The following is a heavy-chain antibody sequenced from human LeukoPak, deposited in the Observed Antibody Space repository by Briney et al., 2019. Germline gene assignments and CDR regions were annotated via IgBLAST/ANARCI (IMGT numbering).Heavy chain of an antibody. CDR1: GGSFSGYY. CDR2: INHSGST. V-gene: IGHV4-34*01. D-gene: IGHD3-16*02. CDR3: ARGYDYVWGSYRSPRAFDI. J-gene: IGHJ3*02. Sequence: PETLSLTCAVYGGSFSGYYWSWIRQPPGKGLEWIGEINHSGSTSYNPSLKSRITISVDTSKNQFSLKLNSVTAADTAVYYCARGYDYVWGSYRSPRAFDIWGQGTMVTVSS.